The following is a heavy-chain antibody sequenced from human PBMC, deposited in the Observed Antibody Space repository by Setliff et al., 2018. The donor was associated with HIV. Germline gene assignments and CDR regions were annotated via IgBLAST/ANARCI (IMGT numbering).Heavy chain of an antibody. V-gene: IGHV4-39*07. CDR1: GSISSSSYY. CDR2: IYYSGST. J-gene: IGHJ5*01. CDR3: ARGPKPGLLDLTWFDS. D-gene: IGHD3-9*01. Sequence: SETLSLTCTVSGSISSSSYYWGWIRQPPGKGLEWIGTIYYSGSTYYNPSLKSRVTISVDTSKNQFSLKLSSVTAADTAVYYCARGPKPGLLDLTWFDSWGQGTLVTVSS.